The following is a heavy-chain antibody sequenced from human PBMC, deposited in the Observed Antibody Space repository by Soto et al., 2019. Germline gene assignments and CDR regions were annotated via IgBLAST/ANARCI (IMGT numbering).Heavy chain of an antibody. CDR3: ARGYDFWSGPQDP. CDR2: INAGNGNT. J-gene: IGHJ5*02. Sequence: ASVKFSCKASGYTFTSYAMHWVRQAPGQRLEWMGWINAGNGNTKYSQKFQGRVTITRDTSASTAYMELSSLRSEDTAVYYCARGYDFWSGPQDPWGQGTLVTVSS. V-gene: IGHV1-3*01. CDR1: GYTFTSYA. D-gene: IGHD3-3*01.